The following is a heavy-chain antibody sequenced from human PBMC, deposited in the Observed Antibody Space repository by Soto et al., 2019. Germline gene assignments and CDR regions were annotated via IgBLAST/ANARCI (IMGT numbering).Heavy chain of an antibody. J-gene: IGHJ4*02. Sequence: WVQDSCEAYAYTFTDCYGNWVRQAPGQGLEWMGWINPNSGGTNYAQKFQGRVTMTRDTSISTAYMEVSRLRSDDTAVYYCAREVSTLLYYFDCWVQGTLVTGSS. CDR2: INPNSGGT. CDR1: AYTFTDCY. V-gene: IGHV1-2*02. CDR3: AREVSTLLYYFDC. D-gene: IGHD2-15*01.